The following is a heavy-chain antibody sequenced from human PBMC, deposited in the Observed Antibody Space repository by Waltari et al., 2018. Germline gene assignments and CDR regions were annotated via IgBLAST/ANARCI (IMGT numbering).Heavy chain of an antibody. CDR1: GYTFTSYY. CDR2: INPTGGNT. D-gene: IGHD3-16*01. CDR3: ARLGAEDFDY. J-gene: IGHJ4*02. V-gene: IGHV1-46*01. Sequence: QVQLVQSGAEVKKPGASVKVSCKASGYTFTSYYIHWVRQAPGQGLEWMGIINPTGGNTSYAQKFQGRFTMTRDTSTSTVYMELNSLISEDTAVYYCARLGAEDFDYWGQGTLVTVSS.